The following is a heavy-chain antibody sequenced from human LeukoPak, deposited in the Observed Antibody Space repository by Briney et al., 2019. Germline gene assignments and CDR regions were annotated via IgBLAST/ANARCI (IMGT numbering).Heavy chain of an antibody. CDR1: GGTFSSYA. J-gene: IGHJ4*02. CDR2: IIPIFGTA. Sequence: RGASVKVSCKASGGTFSSYAISWVRQAPGQGLEWMGGIIPIFGTANYAQKFQGRVTITADESTSTAYMELSSLRSEDTAVYYCAADDEIAAAGSWVHWGQGTLVTVSS. CDR3: AADDEIAAAGSWVH. V-gene: IGHV1-69*13. D-gene: IGHD6-13*01.